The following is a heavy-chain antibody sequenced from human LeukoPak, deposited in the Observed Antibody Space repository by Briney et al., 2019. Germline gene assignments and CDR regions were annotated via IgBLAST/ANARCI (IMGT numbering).Heavy chain of an antibody. CDR1: GCTFTGYY. CDR3: AGVFYGSGSYPRLYYYYGMDV. D-gene: IGHD3-10*01. V-gene: IGHV1-2*02. J-gene: IGHJ6*02. CDR2: INPNSGGT. Sequence: GASVKVSCKASGCTFTGYYMHGVRQAPGQGLEWMGWINPNSGGTNYAQKFQGRITRARDMSISTAYLEVSRLRSDVPAVYCGAGVFYGSGSYPRLYYYYGMDVWGRGTTVTVSS.